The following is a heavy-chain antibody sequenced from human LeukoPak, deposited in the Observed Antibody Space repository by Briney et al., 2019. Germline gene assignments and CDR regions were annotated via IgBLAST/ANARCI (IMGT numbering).Heavy chain of an antibody. J-gene: IGHJ4*02. CDR1: ESSFSNFG. CDR2: IRRSDGSK. V-gene: IGHV3-23*01. CDR3: ARGLESKDTRPHY. D-gene: IGHD1-1*01. Sequence: PGGSLRLSCAVSESSFSNFGLSWVRQAPGKGLEWVSAIRRSDGSKHYADSVKGRFTISRDNSKNTMYLQMNGLRAEDTAVYYCARGLESKDTRPHYWGQGTLVSVST.